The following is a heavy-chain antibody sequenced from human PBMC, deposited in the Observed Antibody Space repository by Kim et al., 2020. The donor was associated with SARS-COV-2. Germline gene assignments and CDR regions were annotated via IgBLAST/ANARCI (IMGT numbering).Heavy chain of an antibody. Sequence: SETLSLTCAVYGGSFSGYYWSWIRQPPGKGLEWIGEINHSGSTNYNPSLKSRVTISVDTSKNQFSLKLSSVTAADTAVYYCARLGIVVVPAAKSYYYYGMDVWGQGTTVTVSS. D-gene: IGHD2-2*03. CDR2: INHSGST. V-gene: IGHV4-34*01. CDR1: GGSFSGYY. CDR3: ARLGIVVVPAAKSYYYYGMDV. J-gene: IGHJ6*02.